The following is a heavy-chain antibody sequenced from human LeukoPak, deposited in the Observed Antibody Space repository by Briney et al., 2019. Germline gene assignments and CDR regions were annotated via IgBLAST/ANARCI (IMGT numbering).Heavy chain of an antibody. CDR3: ARGPSFDY. J-gene: IGHJ4*02. CDR2: INHSGST. CDR1: GGSFSGYY. Sequence: SETLSLTCAVYGGSFSGYYWSWIRQPPGKGLEWIGEINHSGSTNYNPSLKSRVTISVDTSKNQFSLKLSSVTAADTAVYYRARGPSFDYWGQGALVTVSS. V-gene: IGHV4-34*01.